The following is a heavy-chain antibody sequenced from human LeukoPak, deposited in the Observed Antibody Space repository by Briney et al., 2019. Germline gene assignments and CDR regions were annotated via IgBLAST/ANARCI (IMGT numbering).Heavy chain of an antibody. V-gene: IGHV1-8*01. D-gene: IGHD3-16*01. J-gene: IGHJ4*02. CDR3: ARGVGDLGDY. CDR1: GYTFTSYH. CDR2: MSTNSGNT. Sequence: ASVKVSCKASGYTFTSYHINWVRQAPGQGLEWMGWMSTNSGNTDYAQKFQGRVTMTRDTSINTAYMELSSLRSEDTAVYYCARGVGDLGDYWGQGTLVTVSS.